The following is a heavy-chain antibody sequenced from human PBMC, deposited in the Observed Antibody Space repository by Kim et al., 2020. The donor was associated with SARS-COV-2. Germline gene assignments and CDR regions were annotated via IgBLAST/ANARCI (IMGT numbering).Heavy chain of an antibody. CDR3: AKGRNWFDP. CDR2: GST. J-gene: IGHJ5*02. V-gene: IGHV3-23*01. Sequence: GSTYYADSVKGRFTITRDNSKNTLYLQMNSLRAEDTAVYYCAKGRNWFDPWGQGTLVTVSS.